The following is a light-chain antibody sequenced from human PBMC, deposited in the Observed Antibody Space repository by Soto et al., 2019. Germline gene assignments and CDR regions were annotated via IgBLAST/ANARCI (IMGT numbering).Light chain of an antibody. CDR3: QQSYSNPRT. V-gene: IGKV1-39*01. CDR1: QSISSY. Sequence: DIQMTQSPSSLSASVGDRVTITCRASQSISSYLNWYQHKPGKAPNLLIYAATTLQSGVPSRFSGSGSGTDFTLTISSLQPEDFATYYCQQSYSNPRTFGQGNKV. J-gene: IGKJ1*01. CDR2: AAT.